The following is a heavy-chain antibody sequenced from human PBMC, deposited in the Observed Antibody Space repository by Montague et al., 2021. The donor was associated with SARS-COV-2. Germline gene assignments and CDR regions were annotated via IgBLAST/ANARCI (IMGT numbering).Heavy chain of an antibody. CDR2: FNHSGST. V-gene: IGHV4-34*01. CDR3: ARGVRQLGVRYYYYYIDV. J-gene: IGHJ6*03. Sequence: SETLSLTCAVYGGSFSGYYWSWIRQPPGKGLEWIGEFNHSGSTNYNPSLKSRVTISMDTSKNQFSLKLSSVTAADTAVYYCARGVRQLGVRYYYYYIDVWDKGTTVTVSS. CDR1: GGSFSGYY. D-gene: IGHD6-6*01.